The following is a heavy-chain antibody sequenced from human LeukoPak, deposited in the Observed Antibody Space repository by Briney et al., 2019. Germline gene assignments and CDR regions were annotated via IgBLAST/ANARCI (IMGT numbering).Heavy chain of an antibody. CDR3: AKLSGSHPSDY. V-gene: IGHV3-23*01. Sequence: GGSLRLSCAASGFTFSSYAMSWVRQAPGKGLEWVSIIDSSGGSTYYADSVKGRFAISRDNSKNTLSLQLNSLRAEDTAVYYCAKLSGSHPSDYSGQGILVTVSS. CDR2: IDSSGGST. CDR1: GFTFSSYA. D-gene: IGHD1-26*01. J-gene: IGHJ4*02.